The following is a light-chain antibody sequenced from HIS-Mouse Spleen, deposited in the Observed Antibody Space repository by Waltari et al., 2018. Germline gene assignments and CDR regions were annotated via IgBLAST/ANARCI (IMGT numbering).Light chain of an antibody. CDR1: QSLLHSNGYNY. CDR3: MQALQTPFT. Sequence: DIVMTQSPLSLPVTPGEPASISCRSSQSLLHSNGYNYLDWYLQKPGQSPQLLIYLGSNRASGVPDRFSGSGSGTEFTLKISRVEAEDVGVYYCMQALQTPFTFCPGTKVDIK. J-gene: IGKJ3*01. V-gene: IGKV2-28*01. CDR2: LGS.